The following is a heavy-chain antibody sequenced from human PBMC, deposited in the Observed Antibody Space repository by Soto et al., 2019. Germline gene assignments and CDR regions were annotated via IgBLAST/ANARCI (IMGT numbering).Heavy chain of an antibody. CDR2: ISSSSSTL. J-gene: IGHJ4*02. CDR3: VRDLWDSTVTPYYFDY. Sequence: GGSLRLSCAAYGFTFRSYSKSWVRQTPGRGLEWVSDISSSSSTLDYADSVKGRFTIARDNAKTSLYLQMNSLRDEDTAVYYCVRDLWDSTVTPYYFDYWGQGTLVTVSS. V-gene: IGHV3-48*02. D-gene: IGHD4-4*01. CDR1: GFTFRSYS.